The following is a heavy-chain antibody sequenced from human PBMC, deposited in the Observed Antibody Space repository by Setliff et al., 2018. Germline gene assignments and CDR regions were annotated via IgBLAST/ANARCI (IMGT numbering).Heavy chain of an antibody. CDR2: INYGGGHI. J-gene: IGHJ5*02. Sequence: PGGYLILSCATTGFTFSTSAMHWLRPSPDNRLEWLAYINYGGGHIQYADSVKGRFTVSRDNAMDTLFLQMNGLTTDDTAKYFCAKDRWDYADPWGQGTLVTVSS. CDR3: AKDRWDYADP. D-gene: IGHD2-2*01. V-gene: IGHV3-30*02. CDR1: GFTFSTSA.